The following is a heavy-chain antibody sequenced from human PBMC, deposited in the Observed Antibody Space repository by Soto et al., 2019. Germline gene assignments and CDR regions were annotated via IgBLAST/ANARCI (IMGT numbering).Heavy chain of an antibody. D-gene: IGHD4-17*01. CDR1: GFTFSSYA. Sequence: GGSLRLSCAASGFTFSSYAMSWVRQAPGKGLEWVSAISGSGGSTYYADSAKGRFTISRDNSKNTLYLQMNSLRAEDTAVYYCAKDKLRWEHHYYGMDVWGQGTTVTV. J-gene: IGHJ6*02. CDR3: AKDKLRWEHHYYGMDV. V-gene: IGHV3-23*01. CDR2: ISGSGGST.